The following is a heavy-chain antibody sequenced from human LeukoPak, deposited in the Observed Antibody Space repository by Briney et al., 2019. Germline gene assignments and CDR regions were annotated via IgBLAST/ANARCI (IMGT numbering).Heavy chain of an antibody. D-gene: IGHD2/OR15-2a*01. CDR3: ARELSPIYYGMDV. CDR2: ISSSSSYI. J-gene: IGHJ6*02. CDR1: GFTFSNAW. Sequence: GGSLRLSCAASGFTFSNAWMNWVRQAPGKGLEWVSSISSSSSYIYYADSVKGRFTISRDNAKNSLYLQMNSLRAEDTAVYYCARELSPIYYGMDVWGQGTTVTVSS. V-gene: IGHV3-21*01.